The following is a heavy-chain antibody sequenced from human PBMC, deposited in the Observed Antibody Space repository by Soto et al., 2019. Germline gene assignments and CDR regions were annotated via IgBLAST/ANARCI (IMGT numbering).Heavy chain of an antibody. CDR2: VSGYKGNT. CDR3: ARPQFSSSSFYYGMDV. CDR1: GYTFTSYG. Sequence: ASVKVSCKASGYTFTSYGISGVRQATEQGLEWMGWVSGYKGNTNYAQKLQGRVTMTTDTSTSTAYMELRSLRSDDTAVYYCARPQFSSSSFYYGMDVWGQGTTVTVSS. D-gene: IGHD6-6*01. J-gene: IGHJ6*02. V-gene: IGHV1-18*01.